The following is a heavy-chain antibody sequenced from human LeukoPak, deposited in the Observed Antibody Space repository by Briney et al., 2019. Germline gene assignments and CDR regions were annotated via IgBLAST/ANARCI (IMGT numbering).Heavy chain of an antibody. J-gene: IGHJ6*03. D-gene: IGHD3-10*01. V-gene: IGHV4-34*01. CDR3: ARDRDEYYYGSGYYYYMDV. Sequence: SETLSLTCAVYGGSFSGYYWSWIRQPPGKGLEWIGEINHSGSTNYNPSLKSRVTISVDTSKNQFSLKLSSVSAADTAVHYCARDRDEYYYGSGYYYYMDVWGKGTTVTVSS. CDR1: GGSFSGYY. CDR2: INHSGST.